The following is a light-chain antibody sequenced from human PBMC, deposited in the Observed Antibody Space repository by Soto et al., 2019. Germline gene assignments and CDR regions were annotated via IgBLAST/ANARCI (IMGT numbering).Light chain of an antibody. V-gene: IGKV3-15*01. CDR1: QSVSTN. Sequence: EIVMTQSPATLSVSPGERATLSCRASQSVSTNLAWYQQKPGQAPRLLIYGASARATGVPARFSGSGPGTDVTLTISSLQSEDFGIYYCHQYNNWPHTFGQGTKVEIK. CDR2: GAS. J-gene: IGKJ1*01. CDR3: HQYNNWPHT.